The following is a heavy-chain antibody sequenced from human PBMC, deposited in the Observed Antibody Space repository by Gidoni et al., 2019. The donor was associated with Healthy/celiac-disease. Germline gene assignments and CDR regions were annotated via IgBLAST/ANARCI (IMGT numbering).Heavy chain of an antibody. CDR3: ATPEGKMATTLDY. CDR1: GGTFSSYA. V-gene: IGHV1-69*06. CDR2: IIPIFGTA. D-gene: IGHD5-12*01. J-gene: IGHJ4*02. Sequence: QVQLVQSGAEVKKPGSSVKVSCKAAGGTFSSYAISWVRQAPGQGLEWMVGIIPIFGTANYAQKFQGRVTITADKSTRTAYMELSSLRSEDTAVYYCATPEGKMATTLDYWGQGTLVTVSS.